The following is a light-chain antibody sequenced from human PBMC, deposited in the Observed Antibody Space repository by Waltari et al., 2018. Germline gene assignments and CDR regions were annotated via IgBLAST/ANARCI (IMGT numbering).Light chain of an antibody. CDR2: DAS. V-gene: IGKV1-39*01. J-gene: IGKJ5*01. Sequence: DIQMTQSPSSLSTSVGDRVTITCRVSRGIDAYLNWYQQQPGKAPKLLIYDASTLQRGVPTRFSGGGIGTDFTLTISDLQPDDFATYFCQQSYSAPFTFGRGTRLE. CDR3: QQSYSAPFT. CDR1: RGIDAY.